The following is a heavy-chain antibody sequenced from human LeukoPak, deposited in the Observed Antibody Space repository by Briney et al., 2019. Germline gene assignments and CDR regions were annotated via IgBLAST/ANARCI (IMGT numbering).Heavy chain of an antibody. D-gene: IGHD2-15*01. V-gene: IGHV3-53*01. CDR3: AKDWRTNSCHDY. Sequence: GGSLRLSCAASGFTVSNNYMSWVRQAPGKGLEWVSVIYSGGSTYYADSVKGRFTISRDNSKNTLYLQMNSLRAEDTAVYYCAKDWRTNSCHDYWGQGTLVTVSS. CDR1: GFTVSNNY. J-gene: IGHJ4*02. CDR2: IYSGGST.